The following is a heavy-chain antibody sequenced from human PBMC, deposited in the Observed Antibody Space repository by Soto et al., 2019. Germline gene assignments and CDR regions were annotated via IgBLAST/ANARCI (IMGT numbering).Heavy chain of an antibody. CDR3: ARDRYSSSYYFDY. D-gene: IGHD6-6*01. V-gene: IGHV1-69*04. Sequence: ASVKVSCKASGGTFSSYTISWVRQAPGQGLEWMGRIIPILGIANYAQKFQGRVTITADKSTSTAYMELSSLRSEDTAVYYCARDRYSSSYYFDYWGQGTLVTVSS. CDR1: GGTFSSYT. J-gene: IGHJ4*02. CDR2: IIPILGIA.